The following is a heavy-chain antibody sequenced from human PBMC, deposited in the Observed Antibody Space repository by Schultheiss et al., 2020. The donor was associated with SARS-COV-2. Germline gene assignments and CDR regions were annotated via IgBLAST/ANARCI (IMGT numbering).Heavy chain of an antibody. CDR3: ARDVAYCGGDCFDWFDP. D-gene: IGHD2-21*02. Sequence: GGSLRLSCAASGFTFSSYSMNWVRQAPEKGLEWVSYISSSSSTIYYADSVKGRFTISRDNAKNSLYLQMNSLRAEDTAVYYCARDVAYCGGDCFDWFDPWGQGTLVTVAS. J-gene: IGHJ5*02. CDR1: GFTFSSYS. V-gene: IGHV3-48*01. CDR2: ISSSSSTI.